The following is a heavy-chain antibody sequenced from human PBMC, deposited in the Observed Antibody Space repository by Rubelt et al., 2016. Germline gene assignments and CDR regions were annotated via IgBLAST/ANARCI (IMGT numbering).Heavy chain of an antibody. CDR2: INPNSGGT. J-gene: IGHJ4*02. V-gene: IGHV1-2*07. CDR3: ARFAIGGHSSGYLFDY. CDR1: GYTFTGYY. Sequence: QVQLVQSGAEVKKPGASVKVSCKASGYTFTGYYMHWVRQAPGQGLEWMGWINPNSGGTNYAHRFQGRVTMTRDTSISTAYMELSRRRSDDTAVYYCARFAIGGHSSGYLFDYWGQGTLVTVSS. D-gene: IGHD3-22*01.